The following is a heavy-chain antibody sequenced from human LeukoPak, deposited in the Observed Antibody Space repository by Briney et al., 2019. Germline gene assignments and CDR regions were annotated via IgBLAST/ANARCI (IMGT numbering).Heavy chain of an antibody. D-gene: IGHD3-22*01. CDR2: TIKDGSDK. CDR3: TRVLQYDSSGRRDY. Sequence: GGSLRLSCEGSGFTFRDYWMVWVRQAPGKGLEWVANTIKDGSDKYYVDSVKGRFSISRDNAKNSMYLQMSGLRVEDTAVYYCTRVLQYDSSGRRDYWGQGTLVTVSS. CDR1: GFTFRDYW. V-gene: IGHV3-7*01. J-gene: IGHJ4*02.